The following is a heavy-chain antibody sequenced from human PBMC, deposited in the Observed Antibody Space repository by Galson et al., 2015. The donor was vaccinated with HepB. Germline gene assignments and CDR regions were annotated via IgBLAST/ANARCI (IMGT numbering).Heavy chain of an antibody. CDR2: ISGSGGRT. J-gene: IGHJ4*02. V-gene: IGHV3-23*01. D-gene: IGHD3-16*01. CDR3: VRENYANPDY. Sequence: SLRLSCAASGFTFSSYAINWVRQAPGKGLEWVSSISGSGGRTHYADSVKGRFTISRDNVGDSLYLQMNSLRAEDTAIYYCVRENYANPDYWGQGTLVTVSS. CDR1: GFTFSSYA.